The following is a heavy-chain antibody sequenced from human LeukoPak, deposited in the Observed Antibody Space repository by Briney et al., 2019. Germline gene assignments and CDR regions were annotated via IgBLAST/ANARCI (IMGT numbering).Heavy chain of an antibody. CDR2: FDPEDGET. Sequence: GASVKVSCKVSGYTLTQLSMHWVRQAPGKGLEWMGGFDPEDGETIYAQKFQGRVTMTEDTSTDTAYMELSSLRSEDTAVYYCATGIAVAGMWYYFDYWGQGTLVTVSS. J-gene: IGHJ4*02. V-gene: IGHV1-24*01. CDR1: GYTLTQLS. CDR3: ATGIAVAGMWYYFDY. D-gene: IGHD6-19*01.